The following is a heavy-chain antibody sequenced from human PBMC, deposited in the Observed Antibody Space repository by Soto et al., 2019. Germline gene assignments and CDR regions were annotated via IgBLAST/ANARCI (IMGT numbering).Heavy chain of an antibody. CDR3: ARGPSCGGDCYLCDY. D-gene: IGHD2-21*02. V-gene: IGHV1-46*01. Sequence: QVLLVQSGAEVTRPGASVKVSCKASGYTFTSYYMHWVRQAPGQGLEWMAMINPSGGRTKYAQIFQGRVTLTRDTSTGTVDMELSSLTSEYTAIYYCARGPSCGGDCYLCDYWGQGTQVTVS. J-gene: IGHJ4*02. CDR1: GYTFTSYY. CDR2: INPSGGRT.